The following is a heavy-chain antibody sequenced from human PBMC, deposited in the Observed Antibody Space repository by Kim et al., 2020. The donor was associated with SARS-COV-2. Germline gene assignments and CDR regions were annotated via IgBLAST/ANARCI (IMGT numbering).Heavy chain of an antibody. CDR3: ARYTMIVVPYYFDY. Sequence: QYFQGQVTISANKSISTAYLQWSSLKASDTAMYYCARYTMIVVPYYFDYWGQGTLVTVSS. V-gene: IGHV5-51*01. D-gene: IGHD3-22*01. J-gene: IGHJ4*02.